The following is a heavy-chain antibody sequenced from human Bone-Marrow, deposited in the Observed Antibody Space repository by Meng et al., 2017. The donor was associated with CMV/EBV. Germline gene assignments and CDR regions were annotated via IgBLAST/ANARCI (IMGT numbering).Heavy chain of an antibody. CDR1: GGSISRSSYY. V-gene: IGHV4-39*07. D-gene: IGHD4-17*01. J-gene: IGHJ6*02. CDR3: ARENYGENIYYFYGMDV. Sequence: GSLRLSCTVSGGSISRSSYYWGWLRQPPGKGLEWIGSIYYSGSTYHNPSLKSRVTISVDTSKNQFSLKLSSVTAADTAVYYWARENYGENIYYFYGMDVWGQGTTVTVSS. CDR2: IYYSGST.